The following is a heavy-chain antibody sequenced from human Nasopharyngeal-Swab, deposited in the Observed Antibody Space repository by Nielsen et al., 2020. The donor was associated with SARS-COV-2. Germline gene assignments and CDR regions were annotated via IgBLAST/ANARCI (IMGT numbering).Heavy chain of an antibody. J-gene: IGHJ4*02. V-gene: IGHV4-34*01. D-gene: IGHD6-19*01. CDR1: GGSFSGYY. CDR2: INHSGST. CDR3: ARDTLAAFDY. Sequence: SQTLSLTCAVYGGSFSGYYWSWIRQPPGKGLEWIGEINHSGSTNYNPSLKSRVTISVDTSKNQFSLKLSSVTAADTAVYYCARDTLAAFDYWGQGTLVTVSS.